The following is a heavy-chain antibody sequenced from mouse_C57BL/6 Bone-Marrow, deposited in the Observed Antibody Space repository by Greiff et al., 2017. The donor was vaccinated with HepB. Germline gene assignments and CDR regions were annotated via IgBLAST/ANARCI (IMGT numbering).Heavy chain of an antibody. CDR2: INPNNGGT. CDR1: GYTFTDYN. D-gene: IGHD1-2*01. J-gene: IGHJ4*01. V-gene: IGHV1-18*01. Sequence: VQLQQSGPELVKPGASVKIPCKASGYTFTDYNMDWVKQSHGKSLEWIGDINPNNGGTIYNQKFKGKATLTVDKSSSTAYMELRSLTSEDTAVYYCVLLRPVAGYAMDYWGQGTSVTVSS. CDR3: VLLRPVAGYAMDY.